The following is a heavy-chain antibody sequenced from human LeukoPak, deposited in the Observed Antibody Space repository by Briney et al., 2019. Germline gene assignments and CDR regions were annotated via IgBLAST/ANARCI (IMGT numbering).Heavy chain of an antibody. CDR1: GGTFSSYT. Sequence: SVKVSCKASGGTFSSYTISWVRQAPGQGLEWMGRTIPILGIANYAQKFQGRVTITADKSTSTAYMELSSLRSEDTAVYYCARGRSPYYDFWSGYSYWGQGTLVTVSS. CDR2: TIPILGIA. J-gene: IGHJ4*02. CDR3: ARGRSPYYDFWSGYSY. D-gene: IGHD3-3*01. V-gene: IGHV1-69*02.